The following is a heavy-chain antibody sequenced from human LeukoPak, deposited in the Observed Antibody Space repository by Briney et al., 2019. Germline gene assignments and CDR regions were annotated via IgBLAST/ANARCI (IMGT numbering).Heavy chain of an antibody. D-gene: IGHD6-13*01. Sequence: EASVKVSRKGFGYTFTGYYIDWGRKGPGQGLEWVGWVNPNSGGTNYSQKFQGWVTMTRDTSISTAYMELSRLRSDDTAVYYCARGFIGSSWRRGLRGTVNRYYFDYWGQGTLVTVSS. J-gene: IGHJ4*02. CDR1: GYTFTGYY. V-gene: IGHV1-2*04. CDR2: VNPNSGGT. CDR3: ARGFIGSSWRRGLRGTVNRYYFDY.